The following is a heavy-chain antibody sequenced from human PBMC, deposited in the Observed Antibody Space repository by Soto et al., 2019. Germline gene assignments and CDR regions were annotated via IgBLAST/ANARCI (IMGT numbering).Heavy chain of an antibody. CDR3: AREDGSGSYYFDY. CDR1: GYTFTGYY. Sequence: ASVKVSCKASGYTFTGYYMHRVRQAPGQGLEWMGWINPNSGGTNYAQKFQGRVTMTRDTSISTAYMELSRLRSDDTAVYYCAREDGSGSYYFDYWGQGTLVTVSS. D-gene: IGHD3-10*01. J-gene: IGHJ4*02. V-gene: IGHV1-2*02. CDR2: INPNSGGT.